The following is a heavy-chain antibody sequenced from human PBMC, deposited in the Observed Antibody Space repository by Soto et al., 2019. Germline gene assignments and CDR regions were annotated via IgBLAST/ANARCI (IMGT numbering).Heavy chain of an antibody. V-gene: IGHV6-1*01. D-gene: IGHD3-16*02. CDR3: ARESGGVDYLWGSYRYSPNGMDV. CDR1: GDSVSSNSAA. J-gene: IGHJ6*02. CDR2: TYYRPKWYN. Sequence: PSQTLSLTCAISGDSVSSNSAAWNWIRQSPSRDLEWLGRTYYRPKWYNDYAVSVKSRITINPDTSKNQFSLQLNSVTPEDTAVYYLARESGGVDYLWGSYRYSPNGMDVWGQGTTVTVSS.